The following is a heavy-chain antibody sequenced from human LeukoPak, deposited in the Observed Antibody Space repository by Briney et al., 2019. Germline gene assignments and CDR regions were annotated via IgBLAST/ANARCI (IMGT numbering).Heavy chain of an antibody. D-gene: IGHD6-19*01. CDR3: ARGGYGMTVAQFDY. Sequence: SQTLSLTCGISGDSVSNNRATWNWIRQSPSRGLEWLGRTYYRSKWYNDYAVSVKSRLTITPDTSKNQFSLQLDSVTPEDTAVYYCARGGYGMTVAQFDYWGQRTLVTVSS. V-gene: IGHV6-1*01. CDR1: GDSVSNNRAT. J-gene: IGHJ4*02. CDR2: TYYRSKWYN.